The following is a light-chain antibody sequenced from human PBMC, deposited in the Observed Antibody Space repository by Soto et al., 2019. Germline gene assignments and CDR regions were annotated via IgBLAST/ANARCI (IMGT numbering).Light chain of an antibody. Sequence: DIQMTQSPSSLSASVGDRVTITCRASQTISNFVNWYQQKLGRAPRLLIYAASSLQSGVPSRFSGSGSGTDFTLTISSLQADDVAVYYCQQYFDTPTFGQGTRWIS. CDR3: QQYFDTPT. CDR2: AAS. V-gene: IGKV1-39*01. J-gene: IGKJ1*01. CDR1: QTISNF.